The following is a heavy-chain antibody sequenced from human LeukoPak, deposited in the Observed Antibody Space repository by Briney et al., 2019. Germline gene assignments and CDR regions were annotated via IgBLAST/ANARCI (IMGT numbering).Heavy chain of an antibody. V-gene: IGHV1-2*02. Sequence: ASVKVSCKASGYTFTGYYMHWVRQAPGQGLEWMGWINPNSGGTNYAQKFQGRVTMTRDTAISTAYMELSRLRSDDTAVFYCARAGSETATSFDPWAQGTLVSVSS. CDR2: INPNSGGT. CDR3: ARAGSETATSFDP. CDR1: GYTFTGYY. J-gene: IGHJ5*02. D-gene: IGHD1-26*01.